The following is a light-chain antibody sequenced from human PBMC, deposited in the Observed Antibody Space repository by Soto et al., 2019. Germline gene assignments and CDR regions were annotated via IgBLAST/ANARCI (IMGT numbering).Light chain of an antibody. CDR3: QQYGSSPQT. CDR2: GAS. CDR1: QTVSSSF. Sequence: EIVLTQSPGTLSLSPGERATLSCRASQTVSSSFLAWYQQKPGQAPRLLIFGASSRATGIPDRFRGSESGTDFTLTISRLEPEDFAVYYCQQYGSSPQTFGQGTKLEIK. V-gene: IGKV3-20*01. J-gene: IGKJ2*01.